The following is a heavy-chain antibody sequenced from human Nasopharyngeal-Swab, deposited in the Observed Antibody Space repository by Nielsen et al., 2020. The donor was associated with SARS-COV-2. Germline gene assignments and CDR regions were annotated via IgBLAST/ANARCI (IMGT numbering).Heavy chain of an antibody. J-gene: IGHJ6*02. CDR2: IYSGGSST. V-gene: IGHV3-23*03. D-gene: IGHD3-3*01. Sequence: WIRQPPGKGLEWVSVIYSGGSSTYYADSVKGRFTISRDNSKNTLYLQMNSLRAEDTAVYYCAKAVGAITIFGVVIKKAHGMDVWGQGTTVPSH. CDR3: AKAVGAITIFGVVIKKAHGMDV.